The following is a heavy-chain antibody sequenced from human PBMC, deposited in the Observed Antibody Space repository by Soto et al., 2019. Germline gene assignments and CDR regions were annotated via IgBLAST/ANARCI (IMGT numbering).Heavy chain of an antibody. CDR1: GGSISSSSYY. J-gene: IGHJ5*02. CDR2: IYYSGST. V-gene: IGHV4-39*01. CDR3: ARRSGQFVVVPAAPTTATLEGWVEYNWFDP. Sequence: SETLSLTCTVSGGSISSSSYYWGWIRQPPGKGLEWIGSIYYSGSTYYNPSLKSRVTISVDTSKNQFSLKLSSVTAADTAVYYCARRSGQFVVVPAAPTTATLEGWVEYNWFDPWGQGTLVTVSS. D-gene: IGHD2-2*01.